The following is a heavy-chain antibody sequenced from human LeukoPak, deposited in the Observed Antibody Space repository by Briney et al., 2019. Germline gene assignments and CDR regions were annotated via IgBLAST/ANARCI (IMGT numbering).Heavy chain of an antibody. J-gene: IGHJ3*02. CDR1: GFTFSSYG. V-gene: IGHV3-30*02. D-gene: IGHD2-2*01. CDR3: AKDLYCSSTSCPPDAFDI. Sequence: GGSLRLSCAASGFTFSSYGMHWVRQAPGKGLEWVAFIRYDGSNKYYADSVKGRFTISRDNSKNTLYQQMNSLRAEDTAVYYCAKDLYCSSTSCPPDAFDIWGQGTMVTVSS. CDR2: IRYDGSNK.